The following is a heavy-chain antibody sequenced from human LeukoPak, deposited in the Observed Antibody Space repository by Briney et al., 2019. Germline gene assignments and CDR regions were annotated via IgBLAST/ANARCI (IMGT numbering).Heavy chain of an antibody. V-gene: IGHV3-23*01. D-gene: IGHD3-9*01. CDR1: GFTFSSYA. CDR2: ISGSGGST. CDR3: AKGPEYYDILTGYHPGPRDY. J-gene: IGHJ4*02. Sequence: GGSLRLSCAASGFTFSSYAMSWVRQAPGKGREWVSAISGSGGSTYYADSVKGRFTISRDNSKNTLYLQMNSLRAEDTAVYYCAKGPEYYDILTGYHPGPRDYWGQGTLVTVSS.